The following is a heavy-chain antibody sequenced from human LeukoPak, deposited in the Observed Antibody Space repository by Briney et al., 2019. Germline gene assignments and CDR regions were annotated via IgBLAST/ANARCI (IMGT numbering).Heavy chain of an antibody. Sequence: GGSLRLSCAASGFTFSSYGMHWVRQAPGKGLEWVAFIRYDGSNKYYADSVKGRFTISRDNSKNTLYLQMNSLRAEDTAVYYCARGVIVVVVAAIPHGFDYWGQGTLVTVSS. CDR3: ARGVIVVVVAAIPHGFDY. CDR2: IRYDGSNK. J-gene: IGHJ4*02. V-gene: IGHV3-30*02. D-gene: IGHD2-15*01. CDR1: GFTFSSYG.